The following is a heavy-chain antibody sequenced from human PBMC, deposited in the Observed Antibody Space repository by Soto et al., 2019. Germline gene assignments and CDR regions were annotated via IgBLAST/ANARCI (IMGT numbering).Heavy chain of an antibody. J-gene: IGHJ6*02. V-gene: IGHV4-59*12. D-gene: IGHD3-10*01. CDR1: GDTITDYY. CDR2: IYHSGST. Sequence: SETLSLTCTVSGDTITDYYWSWIRQPPGKGLEWIGYIYHSGSTYYNPSLKSRVTISIDTSKTQFSLKLSPVTAADTAVYYCASSGSGIYYGMDVWGQGTTVTVSS. CDR3: ASSGSGIYYGMDV.